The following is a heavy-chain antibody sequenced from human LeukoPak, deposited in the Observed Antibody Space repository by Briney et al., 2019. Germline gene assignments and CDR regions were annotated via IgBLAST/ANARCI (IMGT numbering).Heavy chain of an antibody. D-gene: IGHD3-9*01. Sequence: PGGSLRLSCAASGFTFSSYAMSWVRQAPGKGLEWVSAISGSGGSTYYADSVKGRFTISRDNSKNTLYLQMNSLRAEDTAVYYCASFPSPYYDILTGYYTSFDYWGQGTLVTVSS. CDR2: ISGSGGST. CDR3: ASFPSPYYDILTGYYTSFDY. V-gene: IGHV3-23*01. CDR1: GFTFSSYA. J-gene: IGHJ4*02.